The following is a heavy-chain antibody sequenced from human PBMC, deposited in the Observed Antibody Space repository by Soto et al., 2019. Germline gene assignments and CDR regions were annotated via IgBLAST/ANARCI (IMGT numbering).Heavy chain of an antibody. CDR2: IHSDGNT. V-gene: IGHV3-53*01. Sequence: PVGSLRLSCAVSGFDVSSNSTNWVRQAPGKGLEWLSLIHSDGNTKYADSVKGRFTISRDSSENTVYLQMTSLRAEDTAVYYCTTHEEGAPWAGGFDSWGQGTLVTVSS. CDR3: TTHEEGAPWAGGFDS. D-gene: IGHD1-26*01. J-gene: IGHJ5*01. CDR1: GFDVSSNS.